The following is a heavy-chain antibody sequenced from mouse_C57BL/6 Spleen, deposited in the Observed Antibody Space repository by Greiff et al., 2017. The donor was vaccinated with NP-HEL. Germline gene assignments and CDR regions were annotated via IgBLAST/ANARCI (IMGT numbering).Heavy chain of an antibody. CDR1: GFTFSDYY. Sequence: EVKVVESEGGLVQPGSSMKLSCTASGFTFSDYYMAWVRQVPEKGLEWVANINYDGSSTYYLDSLKSRFIISRDNAKNILYLQMSSLKSEDTATYYCAREGDGGWYFDVWGTGTTVTVSS. J-gene: IGHJ1*03. V-gene: IGHV5-16*01. D-gene: IGHD3-3*01. CDR2: INYDGSST. CDR3: AREGDGGWYFDV.